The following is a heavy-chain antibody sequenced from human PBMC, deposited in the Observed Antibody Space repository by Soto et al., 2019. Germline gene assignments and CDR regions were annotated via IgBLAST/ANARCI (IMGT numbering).Heavy chain of an antibody. J-gene: IGHJ5*02. V-gene: IGHV1-2*02. CDR2: INPNSGGT. CDR1: GYTFTGYY. D-gene: IGHD6-6*01. Sequence: ASVKVSCKASGYTFTGYYMHWVRQAPGQGLEWMGWINPNSGGTNYAQKFQGRVTMTRDTSISTAYMELSRLRSDDTAVYYCARPTSSSSDVGDWFDPWGQGTLGTVSS. CDR3: ARPTSSSSDVGDWFDP.